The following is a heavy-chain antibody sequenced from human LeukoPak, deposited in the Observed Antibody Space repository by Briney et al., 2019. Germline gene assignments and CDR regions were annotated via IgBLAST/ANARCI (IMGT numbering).Heavy chain of an antibody. Sequence: GGSLRLSCAASGFTFSSYWMSWVRQAPGKGLEWVANIKQDGSEKYYVDSVKGRFTISRDNAKNSLYLQMNSLRAEDTAVYYCARIITRYGSGSYDIWGQGTMVTVSS. CDR2: IKQDGSEK. CDR3: ARIITRYGSGSYDI. J-gene: IGHJ3*02. D-gene: IGHD3-10*01. CDR1: GFTFSSYW. V-gene: IGHV3-7*01.